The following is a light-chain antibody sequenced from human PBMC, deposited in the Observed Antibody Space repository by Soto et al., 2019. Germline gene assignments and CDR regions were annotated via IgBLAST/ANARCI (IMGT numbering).Light chain of an antibody. CDR1: SSNIGAVYD. J-gene: IGLJ2*01. CDR2: GNS. CDR3: QSYDSSLSGSV. Sequence: QSVLTQPPSVSGAPGQRVTISCTGSSSNIGAVYDVHWYQHLPGTAPKLLIYGNSNRPSGVPDRFSGSKSGTSASLAITGLHAEDEADSYCQSYDSSLSGSVFGGGTKVTVL. V-gene: IGLV1-40*01.